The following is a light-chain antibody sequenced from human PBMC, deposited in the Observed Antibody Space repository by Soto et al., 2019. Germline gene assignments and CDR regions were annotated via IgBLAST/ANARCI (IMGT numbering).Light chain of an antibody. CDR3: CSYEIESNYV. V-gene: IGLV2-23*01. J-gene: IGLJ1*01. Sequence: SLAQPSSFSGSPLHSITISSTLTSIDFGAYNAVSLYQQHPDRAPQLIIFNWTQRPSGVSTRFSGSTSGNAAFLTVSGLRADDEAEYLCCSYEIESNYVLGNGTXVNVL. CDR2: NWT. CDR1: SIDFGAYNA.